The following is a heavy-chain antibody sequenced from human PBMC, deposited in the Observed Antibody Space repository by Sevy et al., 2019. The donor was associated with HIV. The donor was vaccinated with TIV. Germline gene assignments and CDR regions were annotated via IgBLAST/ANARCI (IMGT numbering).Heavy chain of an antibody. CDR1: GFTFSSYW. Sequence: GGSLRLSCAASGFTFSSYWMSWVRQAPGKGLEWVANIKQDGSEKYYVDSVKGRFTVSRNNAKNSLYLQMNSQRAEDTAVYYCARDRQNYGMDVWGQGTTVTVSS. CDR3: ARDRQNYGMDV. V-gene: IGHV3-7*03. CDR2: IKQDGSEK. J-gene: IGHJ6*02.